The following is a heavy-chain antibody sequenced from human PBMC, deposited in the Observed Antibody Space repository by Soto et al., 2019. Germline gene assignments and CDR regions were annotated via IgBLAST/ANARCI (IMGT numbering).Heavy chain of an antibody. CDR3: ARDALSCTNGVCYPDFDY. CDR2: INPNSGGT. D-gene: IGHD2-8*01. J-gene: IGHJ4*02. V-gene: IGHV1-2*04. CDR1: GYTFTGYY. Sequence: ASVKVSCKASGYTFTGYYMHRVRQAPGQGLEWMGWINPNSGGTNYAQKFQGWVTMTRDTSISTAYMELSRLRSDDTAVYYCARDALSCTNGVCYPDFDYWGQGTLVTVSS.